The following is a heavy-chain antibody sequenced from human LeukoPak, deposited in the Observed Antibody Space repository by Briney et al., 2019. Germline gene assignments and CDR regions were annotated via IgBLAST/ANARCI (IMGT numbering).Heavy chain of an antibody. Sequence: PSETLSLTCTVSGGSISSYYWSWIRQPPGKGLEWIGYIYYSGSTNYNPSLKSRVTISVDTSKNQFSLKPSSVTAADTAVYYCARGLTYPYYYYMDVWGKGTTVTVSS. J-gene: IGHJ6*03. CDR3: ARGLTYPYYYYMDV. CDR2: IYYSGST. V-gene: IGHV4-59*12. D-gene: IGHD2-2*01. CDR1: GGSISSYY.